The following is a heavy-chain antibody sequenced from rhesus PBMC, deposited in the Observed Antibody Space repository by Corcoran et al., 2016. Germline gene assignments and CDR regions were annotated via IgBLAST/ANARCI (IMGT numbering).Heavy chain of an antibody. CDR2: VDPEDGEA. V-gene: IGHV1-111*02. CDR1: GYTFTDYY. Sequence: EVQLVQSGAEVKKPGASVKISCKASGYTFTDYYLHWVRQAPGKGLEWMGRVDPEDGEAIHAQKFHDRVTITADTSTDTAYMELSSLRSEDTAVYYCATMVYCTGSGCGYWGQGVLVTVSS. CDR3: ATMVYCTGSGCGY. J-gene: IGHJ4*01. D-gene: IGHD2-21*01.